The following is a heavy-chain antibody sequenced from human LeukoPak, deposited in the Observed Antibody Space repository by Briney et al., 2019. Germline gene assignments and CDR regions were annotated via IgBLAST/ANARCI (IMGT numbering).Heavy chain of an antibody. CDR1: GFTFSSYA. J-gene: IGHJ4*02. CDR2: ISGSGGST. Sequence: GGSLRLSCAASGFTFSSYAMSWVRQAPGKGLEWVSAISGSGGSTYYADSVKGRSTISRDNSKNTLYLQMNSLRAEDTAVYYCAKDTGGIAVAGTRFDYWGQGTLVTVSS. CDR3: AKDTGGIAVAGTRFDY. V-gene: IGHV3-23*01. D-gene: IGHD6-19*01.